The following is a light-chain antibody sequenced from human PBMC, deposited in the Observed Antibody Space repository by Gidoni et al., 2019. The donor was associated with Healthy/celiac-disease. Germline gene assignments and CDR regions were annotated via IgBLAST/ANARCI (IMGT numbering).Light chain of an antibody. CDR3: QQYNNWRGT. Sequence: EIVMTQSPATLSVSPGERATLSCRASQSVSSNLAWYQQKPGQAPRLLIYGAYTRATGIPARFSGSGSGKEFTLTISSLQSEDFAVYYCQQYNNWRGTFGQGTKLEIK. CDR2: GAY. CDR1: QSVSSN. V-gene: IGKV3-15*01. J-gene: IGKJ2*01.